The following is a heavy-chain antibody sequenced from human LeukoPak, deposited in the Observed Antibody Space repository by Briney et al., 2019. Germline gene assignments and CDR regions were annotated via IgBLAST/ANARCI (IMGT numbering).Heavy chain of an antibody. D-gene: IGHD3-3*01. CDR2: ISGSGGDT. CDR1: GFTFSSND. J-gene: IGHJ4*02. Sequence: PGGSLRLSCAASGFTFSSNDMSWVRQAPGKGLEWVSDISGSGGDTYADSVKGRFTISRDNSKNTLYLQMNSLTAEDTAVYYCAKGSAHHDVWSGYYMDYWGQGTLVTVSS. V-gene: IGHV3-23*01. CDR3: AKGSAHHDVWSGYYMDY.